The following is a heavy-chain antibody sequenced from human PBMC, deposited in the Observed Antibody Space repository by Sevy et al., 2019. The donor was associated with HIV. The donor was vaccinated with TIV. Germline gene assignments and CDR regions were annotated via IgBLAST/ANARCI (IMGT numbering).Heavy chain of an antibody. CDR3: STDPIIVLLVTDGMDV. D-gene: IGHD2-8*02. Sequence: GGSLRLSCAASGFSFSNAWMSWVRQAPGKGLESVGRIKSKTDGGTIDHAAPVKGRFTISRDDSKNTVYLQMNSLKSDDTAVYYCSTDPIIVLLVTDGMDVWGQGATVTVSS. CDR1: GFSFSNAW. V-gene: IGHV3-15*01. J-gene: IGHJ6*02. CDR2: IKSKTDGGTI.